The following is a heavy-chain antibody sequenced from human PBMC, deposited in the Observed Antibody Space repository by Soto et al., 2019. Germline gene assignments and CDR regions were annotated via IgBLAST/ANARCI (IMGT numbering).Heavy chain of an antibody. CDR2: VFHTGNT. D-gene: IGHD7-27*01. CDR3: ARKAWVRFDY. CDR1: GYSITRSVW. J-gene: IGHJ4*02. V-gene: IGHV4-4*02. Sequence: PXETLSLTSSVSGYSITRSVWWTWVRQPPGKGLEWIGEVFHTGNTNYNPSLKSRVTMSVDKSTNEFSLKVTSVTAADTAIYYCARKAWVRFDYWGQGTLVTVSS.